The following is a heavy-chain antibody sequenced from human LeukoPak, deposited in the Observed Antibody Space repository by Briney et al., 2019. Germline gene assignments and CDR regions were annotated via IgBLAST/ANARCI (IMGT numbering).Heavy chain of an antibody. J-gene: IGHJ4*02. V-gene: IGHV1-69*13. Sequence: SVKVSCEASGGTFSSYAISWVRQAPGQGLEWMGGIIPIFGTANYAQKFQGRVTITADESTSTAYMELSSLRSEDTAVYYCARETPSITGTTGAFDYWGQGTLVTVSS. CDR1: GGTFSSYA. CDR3: ARETPSITGTTGAFDY. D-gene: IGHD1-20*01. CDR2: IIPIFGTA.